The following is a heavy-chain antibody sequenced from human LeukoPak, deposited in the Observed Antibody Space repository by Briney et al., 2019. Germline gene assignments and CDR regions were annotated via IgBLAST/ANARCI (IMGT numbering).Heavy chain of an antibody. CDR1: GGSFSAYY. Sequence: PSETLSLTCAVYGGSFSAYYWSWIRQPPGKGLEWLGAINHSGNTNYIPSLKSRVTISVDTSKNQFSLKLSSVTAADTAVYYCARGSTHWYFDLWGRGTLVTVSS. J-gene: IGHJ2*01. V-gene: IGHV4-34*01. CDR2: INHSGNT. CDR3: ARGSTHWYFDL.